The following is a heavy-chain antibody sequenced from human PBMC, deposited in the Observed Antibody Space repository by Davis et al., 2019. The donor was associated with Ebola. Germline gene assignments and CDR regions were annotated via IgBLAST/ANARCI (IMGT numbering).Heavy chain of an antibody. J-gene: IGHJ4*02. CDR1: GGSINSADYY. CDR2: INHSGST. V-gene: IGHV4-30-4*01. CDR3: ARHALNEIVFFDYFDY. Sequence: MPSETLSLTCTVSGGSINSADYYWSWIRQPPGKGLEWIGEINHSGSTNYNPSLKSRVTISVDTSKNQFSLKLSSVTAADTAVYYCARHALNEIVFFDYFDYWGQGTLVTVSS. D-gene: IGHD3-3*02.